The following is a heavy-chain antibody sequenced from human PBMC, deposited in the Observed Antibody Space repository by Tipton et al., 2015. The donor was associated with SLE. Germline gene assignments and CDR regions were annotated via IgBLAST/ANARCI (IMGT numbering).Heavy chain of an antibody. CDR3: ARSLRFLEWEFDP. Sequence: TLSLTCTVSGGSINNYYWAWIRQPPGKGLQWIGHIYYSGSTSHNPSLRSRVTISVDTSNNQFSLHLSSVTAADTAVYYCARSLRFLEWEFDPWGQGTLVTVSS. CDR1: GGSINNYY. V-gene: IGHV4-59*01. CDR2: IYYSGST. D-gene: IGHD3-3*01. J-gene: IGHJ5*02.